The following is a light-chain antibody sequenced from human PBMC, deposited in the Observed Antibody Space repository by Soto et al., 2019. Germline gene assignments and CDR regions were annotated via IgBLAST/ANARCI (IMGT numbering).Light chain of an antibody. V-gene: IGKV3-20*01. Sequence: EIVLTQSPGTLCFSPGEMXXXXXXXSQSVRDRYLAWYQQKPGQAPSLLIYDTSTRATGVPDRSSGSGSGTDFALTISGVEPEDFAIYFCQQYGSSPGTFGQGTKVDIK. J-gene: IGKJ1*01. CDR1: QSVRDRY. CDR2: DTS. CDR3: QQYGSSPGT.